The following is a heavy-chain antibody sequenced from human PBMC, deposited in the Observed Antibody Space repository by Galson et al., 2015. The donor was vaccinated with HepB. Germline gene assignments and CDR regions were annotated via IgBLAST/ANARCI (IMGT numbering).Heavy chain of an antibody. D-gene: IGHD3-22*01. Sequence: SLRLSCAASGFTFSNYWIHWVRQAPGKGLVWVSRIDSDGISTGYADSVKGRFTISRDNAQNTLYLQMNSLRAEDTAVYYCTRAGGGSGYGWYFDLWGRGTLVTVSS. J-gene: IGHJ2*01. V-gene: IGHV3-74*01. CDR1: GFTFSNYW. CDR3: TRAGGGSGYGWYFDL. CDR2: IDSDGIST.